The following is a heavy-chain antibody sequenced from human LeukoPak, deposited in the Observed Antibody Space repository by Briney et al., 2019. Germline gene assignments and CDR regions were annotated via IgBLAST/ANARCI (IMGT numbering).Heavy chain of an antibody. V-gene: IGHV3-23*01. Sequence: GPLRLSCAASGFTFSSYAMSWGRQHPGKGREWVSSISGNGGSTFYADSVKARFTISRDNSKNTRYLQMNSLRAEDTAVNFCAKGGVRIYYQYGMDGGGEGTTATAS. CDR3: AKGGVRIYYQYGMDG. CDR1: GFTFSSYA. CDR2: ISGNGGST. D-gene: IGHD2-15*01. J-gene: IGHJ6*02.